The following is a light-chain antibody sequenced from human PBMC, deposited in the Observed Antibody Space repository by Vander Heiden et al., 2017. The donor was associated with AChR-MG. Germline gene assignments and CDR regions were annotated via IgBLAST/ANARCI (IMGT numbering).Light chain of an antibody. V-gene: IGKV1-39*01. Sequence: DIQMTQSPSSLSASVGDRVTITCRASQTITTYLNWYQQKPGKAPKLLIYGASSLQSGVPSRFTGSGSGTDFTLTISRLQPEDFATYDGQQRRTFGQGTKVEIK. CDR3: QQRRT. CDR1: QTITTY. J-gene: IGKJ1*01. CDR2: GAS.